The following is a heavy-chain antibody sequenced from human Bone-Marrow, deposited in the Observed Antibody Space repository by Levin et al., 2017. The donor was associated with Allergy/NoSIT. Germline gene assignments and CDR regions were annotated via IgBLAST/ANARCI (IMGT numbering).Heavy chain of an antibody. Sequence: QPGGSLRLSCAASGFIFKTYEMNWVRQAPGKGLEWVSYISNSGGNQYYADSVKGRFTISRDNAKKSLYLEMNSLRVEDTAIYYCTRDVPSAHWGQGTLVTVSS. CDR2: ISNSGGNQ. V-gene: IGHV3-48*03. CDR1: GFIFKTYE. D-gene: IGHD2-21*02. J-gene: IGHJ4*02. CDR3: TRDVPSAH.